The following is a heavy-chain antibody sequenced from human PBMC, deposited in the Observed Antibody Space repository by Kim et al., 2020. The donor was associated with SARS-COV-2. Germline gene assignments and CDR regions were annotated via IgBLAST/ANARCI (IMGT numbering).Heavy chain of an antibody. V-gene: IGHV3-33*01. CDR2: IWYDGSNK. CDR3: ARDDGQLVPTHFDY. CDR1: GFTFSSYG. Sequence: GGSLRLSCAASGFTFSSYGMHWVRQAPGKGLEWVAVIWYDGSNKYYADSVKGRFTISRDNSKNTLYLQMNSLRAEDTAVYYCARDDGQLVPTHFDYWGQGTLVTVSS. J-gene: IGHJ4*02. D-gene: IGHD6-13*01.